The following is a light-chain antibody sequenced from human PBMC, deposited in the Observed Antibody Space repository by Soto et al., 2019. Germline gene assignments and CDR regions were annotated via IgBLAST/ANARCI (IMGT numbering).Light chain of an antibody. V-gene: IGKV1-6*01. J-gene: IGKJ1*01. CDR2: AAS. CDR3: LQDYNYPRT. CDR1: QGIRNY. Sequence: IQMTQSPSSLSASVGDRVTITCRASQGIRNYLGWYQQKPGKAPKLLIYAASTLQSGVPSRFSGSGSDTDFTLSINNLQPEDFATYYCLQDYNYPRTFGQGTKVDIK.